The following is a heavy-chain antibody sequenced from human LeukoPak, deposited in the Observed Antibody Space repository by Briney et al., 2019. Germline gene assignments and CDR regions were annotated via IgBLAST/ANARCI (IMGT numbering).Heavy chain of an antibody. CDR1: GYTFTGYY. J-gene: IGHJ6*02. CDR2: INPNSGGT. D-gene: IGHD3-22*01. V-gene: IGHV1-2*02. Sequence: ASVKVSCKASGYTFTGYYMHWVRQAPGQGLEWMGWINPNSGGTNYAQKFQGRVTMTRDTSISTAYMELSRPRSDDTAVYYCARESRYYDSSGYYYYYYGMDVWGQGTTVTVSS. CDR3: ARESRYYDSSGYYYYYYGMDV.